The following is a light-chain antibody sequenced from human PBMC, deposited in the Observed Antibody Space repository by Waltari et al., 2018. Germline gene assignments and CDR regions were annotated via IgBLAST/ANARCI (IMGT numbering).Light chain of an antibody. Sequence: DIQMTQSPSSLSASVGDRVTITCRASQSIGTYLNWYQHKQGRAPELLIYAASTLQGGVPARFSGSGSETHFTLAISSLQREDFATYYCQQSYTTPRTFGQGTKVEIK. CDR2: AAS. J-gene: IGKJ1*01. CDR1: QSIGTY. CDR3: QQSYTTPRT. V-gene: IGKV1-39*01.